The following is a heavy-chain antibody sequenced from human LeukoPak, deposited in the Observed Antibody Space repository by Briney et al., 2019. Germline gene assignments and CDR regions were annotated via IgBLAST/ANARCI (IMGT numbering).Heavy chain of an antibody. J-gene: IGHJ6*03. CDR1: GGSISIYY. CDR3: ARLWANYYYYMDV. CDR2: IYYSGST. V-gene: IGHV4-59*01. Sequence: PETLSLTCTVSGGSISIYYWSWIRQPPGKGLEWIGYIYYSGSTNYNPSLKSRVTISVDTSKNQFSLKLSSVTAADTDVYYCARLWANYYYYMDVWGKGTTVTVSS. D-gene: IGHD5-12*01.